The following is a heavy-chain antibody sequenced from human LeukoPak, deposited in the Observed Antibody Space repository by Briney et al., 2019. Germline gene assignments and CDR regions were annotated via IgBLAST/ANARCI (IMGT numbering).Heavy chain of an antibody. CDR2: IYTSGST. D-gene: IGHD6-6*01. V-gene: IGHV4-4*07. CDR3: ARDKRDSSSPYYYYYMDV. CDR1: GGSISSYY. Sequence: SETLSLTCTVSGGSISSYYWSWIRQPAGKGLEWIGRIYTSGSTNYNPSLKSRVTMSVDTSKNQFSLKLSSVTAADTAVYYCARDKRDSSSPYYYYYMDVWGKGTTVTVSS. J-gene: IGHJ6*03.